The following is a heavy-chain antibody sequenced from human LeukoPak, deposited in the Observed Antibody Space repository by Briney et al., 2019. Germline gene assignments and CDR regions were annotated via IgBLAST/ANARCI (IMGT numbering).Heavy chain of an antibody. CDR3: AKDLTFGGVIVEYFQH. CDR2: ISYDGSNK. J-gene: IGHJ1*01. D-gene: IGHD3-16*02. Sequence: GGSLRLSCAASGFTFSSYGMHWVRQAPGKGLEWVAVISYDGSNKYYADSVKGRFTISRDNSKNTLYLQMNSLRAEDTAVYYCAKDLTFGGVIVEYFQHWGQGTLVTVSS. CDR1: GFTFSSYG. V-gene: IGHV3-30*18.